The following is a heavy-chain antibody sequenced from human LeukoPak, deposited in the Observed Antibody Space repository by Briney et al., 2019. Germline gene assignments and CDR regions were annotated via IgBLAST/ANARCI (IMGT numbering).Heavy chain of an antibody. CDR1: GYTFTTHD. V-gene: IGHV1-8*01. J-gene: IGHJ4*02. CDR3: VRTPPNWGFDY. CDR2: MSPNSGDT. D-gene: IGHD7-27*01. Sequence: ASVKVSCKASGYTFTTHDINWVRQASGQGLEWLGWMSPNSGDTGYAQKFQGRVTMTSDSSISTAYMELSSLRSEDTAIYYCVRTPPNWGFDYWGQGTLVTVSS.